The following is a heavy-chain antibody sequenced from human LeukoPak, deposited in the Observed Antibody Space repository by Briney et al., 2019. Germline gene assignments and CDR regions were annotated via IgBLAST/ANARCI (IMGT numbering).Heavy chain of an antibody. V-gene: IGHV3-66*01. Sequence: GGSLRLSCEASGFTVSSNYMSWVRQAPGKGLEWVSIAYTGGSTYYTDSVKGRFTISRDNSDNPLYLQMNSLRAEDTAVYYCARTRGGASDAFDIWGQGTMVTVSS. CDR3: ARTRGGASDAFDI. CDR1: GFTVSSNY. D-gene: IGHD4-11*01. J-gene: IGHJ3*02. CDR2: AYTGGST.